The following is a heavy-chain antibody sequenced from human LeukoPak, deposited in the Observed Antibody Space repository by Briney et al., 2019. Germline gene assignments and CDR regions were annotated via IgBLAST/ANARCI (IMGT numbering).Heavy chain of an antibody. CDR2: ISGSGGST. CDR1: GFTFSSYA. D-gene: IGHD2-15*01. Sequence: GGSLRLSCAASGFTFSSYAMSWVRQAPGKGLEWVSAISGSGGSTYYADSVKGRFTISRDNSKNTLYLQMNSLRAEDSAVYYCAKDPEGRYCSGGSCYSTDYWGQGTLVTVSS. CDR3: AKDPEGRYCSGGSCYSTDY. J-gene: IGHJ4*02. V-gene: IGHV3-23*01.